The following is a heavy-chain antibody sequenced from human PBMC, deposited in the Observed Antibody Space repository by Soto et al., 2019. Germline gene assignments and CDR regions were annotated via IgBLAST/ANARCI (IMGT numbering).Heavy chain of an antibody. V-gene: IGHV3-30*04. D-gene: IGHD3-3*01. Sequence: PRGSLRLSCAASGFIFKNYVMYWVGQAPGKGLEWVAVISFDGRKTYYADSVMGRFTISRDNSKNTLYLQMDSPRAEDTAVYYCAGGPEWSDLWGQGTLVTVSS. J-gene: IGHJ5*02. CDR3: AGGPEWSDL. CDR1: GFIFKNYV. CDR2: ISFDGRKT.